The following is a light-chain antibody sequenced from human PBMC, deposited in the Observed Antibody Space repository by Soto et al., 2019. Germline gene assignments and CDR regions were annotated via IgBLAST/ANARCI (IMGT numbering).Light chain of an antibody. CDR2: WAS. V-gene: IGKV4-1*01. CDR3: QQYYTPPLT. J-gene: IGKJ4*01. Sequence: DIVMTQAQDSLSVSLGERAIINCKSRQSVLYSSKNKDYLAWYQQKPGQPPKLLIYWASTRESGVPDRTSGGCAGTDFSLTISRLQAADVAVYSCQQYYTPPLTFGGGHKIEIK. CDR1: QSVLYSSKNKDY.